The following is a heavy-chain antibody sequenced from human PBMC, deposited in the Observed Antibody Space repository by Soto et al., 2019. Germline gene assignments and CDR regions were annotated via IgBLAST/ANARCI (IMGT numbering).Heavy chain of an antibody. CDR3: ARGRGLYNSGRSQLDS. CDR2: IIPRFGTT. V-gene: IGHV1-69*13. Sequence: SVKVSCKTSGDSFSKYTVNWVRQAPRQGLEWLGGIIPRFGTTNYAPTLQDRVTITADESMNTVYMELSSLRSEDTALYYCARGRGLYNSGRSQLDSWGQGTLVTVS. J-gene: IGHJ4*02. CDR1: GDSFSKYT. D-gene: IGHD1-1*01.